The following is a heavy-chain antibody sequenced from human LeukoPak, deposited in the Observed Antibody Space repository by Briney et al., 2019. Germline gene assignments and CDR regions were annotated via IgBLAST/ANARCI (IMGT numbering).Heavy chain of an antibody. Sequence: GGSLRLSCAASGFTVSSNYMSWVRQAPGKGLEWVSVIYSGGSTYYADSVKGRFTIYRDNSKNSLYLQMNSLRDEDTAVYYCARILGLTLDYWGQGTLVTVSS. CDR2: IYSGGST. J-gene: IGHJ4*02. V-gene: IGHV3-53*01. CDR3: ARILGLTLDY. CDR1: GFTVSSNY. D-gene: IGHD1-14*01.